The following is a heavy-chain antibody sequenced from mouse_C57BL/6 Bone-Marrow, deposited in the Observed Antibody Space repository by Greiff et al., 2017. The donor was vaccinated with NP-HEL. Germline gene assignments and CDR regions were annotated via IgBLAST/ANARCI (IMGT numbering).Heavy chain of an antibody. V-gene: IGHV14-3*01. CDR3: ASLYYDYDGRYYFDY. CDR2: IDPANGNT. J-gene: IGHJ2*01. Sequence: EVMLVESVAELVRPGASVKLSCTASGFNIKNTYMHWVKQRPEQGLEWIGRIDPANGNTKYAPKFQGKATITADTSSNTAYLQLSSLTSEDTAIYYCASLYYDYDGRYYFDYWGQGTTLTVSS. D-gene: IGHD2-4*01. CDR1: GFNIKNTY.